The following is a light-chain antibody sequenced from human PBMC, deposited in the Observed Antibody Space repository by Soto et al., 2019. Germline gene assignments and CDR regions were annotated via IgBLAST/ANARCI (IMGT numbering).Light chain of an antibody. CDR3: QQHGTSPIT. CDR2: GAS. V-gene: IGKV3-20*01. CDR1: QSVSSH. J-gene: IGKJ5*01. Sequence: EIVVTQSPATLSVSPGERATLSCRTSQSVSSHVAWYQQKPGQAPRLLIHGASTRATAIPDRFSGSGSGTDFTLTISRLEPEDFAVYYCQQHGTSPITFGQGTRLEIK.